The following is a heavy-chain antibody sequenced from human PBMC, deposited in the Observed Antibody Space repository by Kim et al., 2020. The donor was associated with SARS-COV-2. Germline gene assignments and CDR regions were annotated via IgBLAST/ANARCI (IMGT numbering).Heavy chain of an antibody. CDR1: GYTLTELS. CDR2: FDPEDGET. D-gene: IGHD1-1*01. J-gene: IGHJ4*02. CDR3: ATPTHENWLFDY. V-gene: IGHV1-24*01. Sequence: ASVKVSCKVSGYTLTELSMHWVRQAPGKGLEWMGGFDPEDGETIYAQKFQGRVTMTEDTSTDTAYMELSSLRSEDTAVYYCATPTHENWLFDYWGQGTLVTVSS.